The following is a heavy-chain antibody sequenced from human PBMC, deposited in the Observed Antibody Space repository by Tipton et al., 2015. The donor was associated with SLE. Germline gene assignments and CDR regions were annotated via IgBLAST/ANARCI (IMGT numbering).Heavy chain of an antibody. CDR3: ARGLNYDYVWGSYRGEYAFDI. CDR1: GYSISSGYY. J-gene: IGHJ3*02. CDR2: IYDSEST. Sequence: TLSLTCAVSGYSISSGYYWGWIRQPPGKGLEWIGSIYDSESTYNKPSLEGRVSISVDTSKNQFSLKLSSVTAADTAVYYCARGLNYDYVWGSYRGEYAFDIWGQGTMVTVSS. D-gene: IGHD3-16*02. V-gene: IGHV4-38-2*01.